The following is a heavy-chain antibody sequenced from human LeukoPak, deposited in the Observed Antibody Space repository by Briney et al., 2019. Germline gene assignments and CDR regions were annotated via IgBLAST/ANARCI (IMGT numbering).Heavy chain of an antibody. CDR3: ASSGVGATPLYYYYMDV. CDR2: INTNTGNP. J-gene: IGHJ6*03. D-gene: IGHD1-26*01. Sequence: ASVKVSCKASGYTFTSYAMNWVRQAPGQGLEWMGWINTNTGNPTYAQGFTGRFVFSLDTSVSTAYLQISSLKAEVTAVYYCASSGVGATPLYYYYMDVWGKGTTVTVSS. V-gene: IGHV7-4-1*02. CDR1: GYTFTSYA.